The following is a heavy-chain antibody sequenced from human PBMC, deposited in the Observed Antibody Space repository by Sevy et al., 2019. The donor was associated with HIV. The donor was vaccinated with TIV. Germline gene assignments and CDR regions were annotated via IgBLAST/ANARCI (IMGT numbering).Heavy chain of an antibody. V-gene: IGHV4-59*12. CDR1: GDSINNYY. CDR3: ARLRWDVVDAPGATPGCYFDS. J-gene: IGHJ4*02. Sequence: SETPSLTCSVSGDSINNYYWSWIRQPPGKGLEWIGYTSYSGTTNYSPSLKSRVDISVDTSMHHFSLKINSVTAADTAVYYCARLRWDVVDAPGATPGCYFDSWGQGILVTVSS. CDR2: TSYSGTT. D-gene: IGHD2-2*02.